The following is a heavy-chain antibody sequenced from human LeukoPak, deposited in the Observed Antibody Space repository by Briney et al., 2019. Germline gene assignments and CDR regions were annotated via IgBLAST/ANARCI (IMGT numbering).Heavy chain of an antibody. CDR3: ARGVHPNRPSIAAAGVEVWGVLNWFDP. CDR1: GYTFTSYG. CDR2: INPNSGGT. V-gene: IGHV1-2*02. D-gene: IGHD6-13*01. Sequence: EASVKVSCKASGYTFTSYGISWVRQAPGQGLEWMGWINPNSGGTNYAQKFQGRVTMTRDTSISTAYMELSRLRSDDTAVYYCARGVHPNRPSIAAAGVEVWGVLNWFDPWGQGTLVTVSS. J-gene: IGHJ5*02.